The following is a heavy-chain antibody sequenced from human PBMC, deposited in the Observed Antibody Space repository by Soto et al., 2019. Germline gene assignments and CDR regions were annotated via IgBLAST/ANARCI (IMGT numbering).Heavy chain of an antibody. CDR2: INPNSGGT. D-gene: IGHD5-12*01. V-gene: IGHV1-2*04. CDR1: GYTFTGYY. Sequence: ASVKVSCKASGYTFTGYYMHWVRQAPGQGLEWMGWINPNSGGTNYAQKFQGWVTMTRDTSISTAYMELSRLRSDDTAVYYCARAREGYKTKEFDYWGQGTLVTVSS. CDR3: ARAREGYKTKEFDY. J-gene: IGHJ4*02.